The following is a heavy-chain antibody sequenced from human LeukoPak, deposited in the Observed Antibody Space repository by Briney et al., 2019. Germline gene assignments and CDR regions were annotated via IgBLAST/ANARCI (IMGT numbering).Heavy chain of an antibody. CDR2: INPSGGST. D-gene: IGHD3-10*01. CDR3: ARDPSDGSGLPDRY. J-gene: IGHJ4*02. Sequence: ASVKVSCKASGGTFSSYAISWVRQAPGQGLEWMGIINPSGGSTSYAQKFQGRVTMTRDTSTSTVYMELSSLRSEDTAVYYCARDPSDGSGLPDRYWGQGTLVTVSS. V-gene: IGHV1-46*01. CDR1: GGTFSSYA.